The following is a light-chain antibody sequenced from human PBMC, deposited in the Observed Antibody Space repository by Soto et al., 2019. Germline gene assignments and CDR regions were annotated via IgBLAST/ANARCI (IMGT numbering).Light chain of an antibody. V-gene: IGKV1-9*01. J-gene: IGKJ1*01. Sequence: IQLTQSPSSLSASVGDRVTITCRANPAIASFLAWYQQRPGTAPKLLIYGASTWQSGVPSRFSGSRSGTDYTLTIASLQPEDFATYYCQQLNGSPSTFGQGTKVDIK. CDR2: GAS. CDR1: PAIASF. CDR3: QQLNGSPST.